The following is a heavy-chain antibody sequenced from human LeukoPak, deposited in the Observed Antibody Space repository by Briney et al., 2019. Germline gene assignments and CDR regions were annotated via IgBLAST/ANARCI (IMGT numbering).Heavy chain of an antibody. V-gene: IGHV1-24*01. CDR1: GYTLTELS. Sequence: ASVKVSCKVSGYTLTELSMHWVRQAPGKGLEWMGGFDPEDGETIYAQKFQGRVTMTTDTSTSTAYMELRSLRSDDTAVYYCARDTNYYGSGSSRFDPWGQGTLVTVSS. CDR3: ARDTNYYGSGSSRFDP. J-gene: IGHJ5*02. CDR2: FDPEDGET. D-gene: IGHD3-10*01.